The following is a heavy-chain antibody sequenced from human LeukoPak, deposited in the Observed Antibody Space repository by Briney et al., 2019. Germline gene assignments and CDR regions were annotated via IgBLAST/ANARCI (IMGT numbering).Heavy chain of an antibody. Sequence: SETLSLTCTVSGYSMSSGYYWGWIRQPPGKGLEWIGRIYTSGSTNYNPSLKSRVTISVDTSKNQFSLKLSSVTAADTAVYYCASLDSYDSSGYYDAFDIWGQGTMVTVSS. CDR1: GYSMSSGYY. V-gene: IGHV4-38-2*02. CDR3: ASLDSYDSSGYYDAFDI. CDR2: IYTSGST. D-gene: IGHD3-22*01. J-gene: IGHJ3*02.